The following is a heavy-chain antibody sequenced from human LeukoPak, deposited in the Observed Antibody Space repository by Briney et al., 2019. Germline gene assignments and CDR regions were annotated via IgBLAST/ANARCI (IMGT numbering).Heavy chain of an antibody. CDR2: IYYSGST. CDR1: GGSISSSSYY. D-gene: IGHD5-24*01. CDR3: ASMVEMATIYAFDI. V-gene: IGHV4-61*01. J-gene: IGHJ3*02. Sequence: SETLSLTCTVSGGSISSSSYYWSWIRQPPGKGLEWIGYIYYSGSTNYNPSLKSRVTISVDTSKNQFSLKLSSVTAADTAVYYCASMVEMATIYAFDIWGQGTMVTVSS.